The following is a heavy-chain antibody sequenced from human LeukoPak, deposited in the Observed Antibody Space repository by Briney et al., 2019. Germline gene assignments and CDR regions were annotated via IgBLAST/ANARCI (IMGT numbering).Heavy chain of an antibody. D-gene: IGHD6-13*01. J-gene: IGHJ5*02. CDR2: INSDGNII. CDR1: GFDFSTFW. CDR3: ATYLTLDST. Sequence: GGSLRLSCATSGFDFSTFWMHCVRQAPGKGLVWVARINSDGNIISYADSVKGRFTISRDNAKNTLYLQMSSLRAEDTAVYYCATYLTLDSTWGQGTLVSVSS. V-gene: IGHV3-74*01.